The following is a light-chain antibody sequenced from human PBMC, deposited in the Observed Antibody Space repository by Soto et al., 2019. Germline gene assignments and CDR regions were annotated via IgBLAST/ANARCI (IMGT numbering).Light chain of an antibody. CDR1: NIGSQS. CDR2: DDR. J-gene: IGLJ3*02. Sequence: SYELTQPPSVSVAPGQTARITCGGSNIGSQSVHWYQQKPGQTPVLVVFDDRDRPSGIPARFSGSKSGNTATLTTSRVEAGDEADYYCQVWDSSSHHWVFGGGTKVTVL. CDR3: QVWDSSSHHWV. V-gene: IGLV3-21*02.